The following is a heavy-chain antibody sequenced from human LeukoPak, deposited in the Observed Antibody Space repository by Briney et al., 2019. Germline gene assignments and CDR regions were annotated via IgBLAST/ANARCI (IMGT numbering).Heavy chain of an antibody. Sequence: GGSLRLSCSASGFTFADYAMHWVRQAPGKGLEWLSGISWDSGAKIYADSVKGRFTISRDNAKNSLSLQMDSLRAEDTALYYCAKVHIVGATRGYFDYWGQGTLVTVSS. J-gene: IGHJ4*02. CDR2: ISWDSGAK. CDR3: AKVHIVGATRGYFDY. CDR1: GFTFADYA. V-gene: IGHV3-9*01. D-gene: IGHD1-26*01.